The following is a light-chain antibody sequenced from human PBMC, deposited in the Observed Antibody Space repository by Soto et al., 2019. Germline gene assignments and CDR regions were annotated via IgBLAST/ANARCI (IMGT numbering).Light chain of an antibody. J-gene: IGLJ1*01. CDR1: SSDVGGYNY. CDR3: SSYTRSSTPYV. CDR2: DVT. Sequence: SRPGSVSGSRGQSITISCTGTSSDVGGYNYVSWYQQHPVKAPKLMIYDVTNRPSGVSDRFSGSKSGNTASLTISGLQAEDEADYYCSSYTRSSTPYVFGTGTKVT. V-gene: IGLV2-14*01.